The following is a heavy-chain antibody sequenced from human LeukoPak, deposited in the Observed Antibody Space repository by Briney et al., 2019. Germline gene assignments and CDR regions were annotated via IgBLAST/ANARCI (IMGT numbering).Heavy chain of an antibody. V-gene: IGHV3-21*01. CDR2: ISSSSSYI. CDR3: ARDPPSFQH. J-gene: IGHJ1*01. Sequence: PGGSLRLSCAASGFTFSSYNMNWVRQAPGKGLEWVSSISSSSSYIYYADSAKGRFTISRDNAKNSLYLQMNSLRAEDTAVYYCARDPPSFQHWGQGTLVTVSS. CDR1: GFTFSSYN.